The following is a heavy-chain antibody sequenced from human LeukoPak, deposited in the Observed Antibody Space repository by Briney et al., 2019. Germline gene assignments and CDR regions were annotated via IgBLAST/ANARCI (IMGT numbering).Heavy chain of an antibody. Sequence: GGSLRLSCAASGFAFNNYGMSWVRQAPGEGLEWVSAISGSGGSTYYADSVKGRFTISRDNAKNSLYLQMNSLRAEDTALYYCAKSLRLGYFDLWGRGTLVTVSS. CDR3: AKSLRLGYFDL. CDR2: ISGSGGST. CDR1: GFAFNNYG. V-gene: IGHV3-23*01. D-gene: IGHD6-25*01. J-gene: IGHJ2*01.